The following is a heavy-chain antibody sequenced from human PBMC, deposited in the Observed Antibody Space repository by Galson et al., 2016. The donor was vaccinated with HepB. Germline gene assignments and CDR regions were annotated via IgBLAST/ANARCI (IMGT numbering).Heavy chain of an antibody. D-gene: IGHD3-22*01. Sequence: RLSCAASGVIVSSNYMTWVRQAPGKGLEWVSVIYSGGTTYYADSVKGRFTISRDNSKNTLYLQMNTLRPEDTAVYFCARDRHIFDSSHFDYWGLGTLVTVSS. CDR2: IYSGGTT. CDR3: ARDRHIFDSSHFDY. J-gene: IGHJ4*02. V-gene: IGHV3-66*02. CDR1: GVIVSSNY.